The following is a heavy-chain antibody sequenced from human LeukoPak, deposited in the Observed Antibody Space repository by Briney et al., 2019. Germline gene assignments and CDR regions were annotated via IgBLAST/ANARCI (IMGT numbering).Heavy chain of an antibody. CDR2: IYYSGST. D-gene: IGHD5-18*01. Sequence: PSETLSLTCTVSGGSISSYYWSWIRQPPGKGLEWIGYIYYSGSTNYNPSLKSRVTISVDTPKNQFSLKLSSVTAADTAVYYCARSVQSYGRPYFDYWGQGTLVTVSS. CDR3: ARSVQSYGRPYFDY. CDR1: GGSISSYY. V-gene: IGHV4-59*01. J-gene: IGHJ4*02.